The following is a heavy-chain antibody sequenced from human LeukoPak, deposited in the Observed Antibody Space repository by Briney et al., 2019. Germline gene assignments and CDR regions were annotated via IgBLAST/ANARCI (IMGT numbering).Heavy chain of an antibody. CDR2: IYYSGST. CDR3: ARRGGPRGDYYYDSSGYFY. V-gene: IGHV4-30-4*07. Sequence: SETLSLTCAVSGGSISSGGYSWSWIRQPPGKGLEWIGYIYYSGSTYYNPSLKSRVTISVDTSKNQFSLKLSSVTAADTAVYYCARRGGPRGDYYYDSSGYFYWGQGTLVTVSS. D-gene: IGHD3-22*01. J-gene: IGHJ4*02. CDR1: GGSISSGGYS.